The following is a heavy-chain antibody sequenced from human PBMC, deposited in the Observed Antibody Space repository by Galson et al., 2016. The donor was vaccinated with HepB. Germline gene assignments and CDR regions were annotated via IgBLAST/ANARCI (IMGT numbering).Heavy chain of an antibody. J-gene: IGHJ3*02. V-gene: IGHV3-48*02. CDR1: GVTFSTST. CDR2: ITSSFTM. Sequence: SLRLSCAASGVTFSTSTMNWVRLAPGKGLDWLSNITSSFTMYYVDSVKGRFTISRDNAKNSLHLQMNSLRDEDTVVYYCARLDGYDRVTFDMWGQGTMVTVSS. D-gene: IGHD3-22*01. CDR3: ARLDGYDRVTFDM.